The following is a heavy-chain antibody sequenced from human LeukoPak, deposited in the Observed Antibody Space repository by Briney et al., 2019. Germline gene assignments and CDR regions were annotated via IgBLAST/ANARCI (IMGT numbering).Heavy chain of an antibody. CDR2: ISAKNGNT. D-gene: IGHD2-2*01. Sequence: ASVKVSCKASGYTFTSYGISWVRQAPGQGLEWMGWISAKNGNTNYAQKLQGRVTMTTDTSTSTAYMELRSLRSDDTAVYYCARVISCLGYCSSASCFHYWGQGTLVTVSS. V-gene: IGHV1-18*01. CDR1: GYTFTSYG. CDR3: ARVISCLGYCSSASCFHY. J-gene: IGHJ4*02.